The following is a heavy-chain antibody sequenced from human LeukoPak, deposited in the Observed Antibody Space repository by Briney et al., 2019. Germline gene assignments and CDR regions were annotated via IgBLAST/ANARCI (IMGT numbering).Heavy chain of an antibody. J-gene: IGHJ4*02. CDR2: IGGSGHTK. D-gene: IGHD6-19*01. V-gene: IGHV3-23*01. Sequence: GGSLRLSCAASGFTFNSYAMSWVRQAPGKGLEWVSAIGGSGHTKYYADSVQGRFTISRDTSKNTLYLQMNSLRVEDTAVYYCAKGSSGWPYYFDYWGQGTLVTVSS. CDR1: GFTFNSYA. CDR3: AKGSSGWPYYFDY.